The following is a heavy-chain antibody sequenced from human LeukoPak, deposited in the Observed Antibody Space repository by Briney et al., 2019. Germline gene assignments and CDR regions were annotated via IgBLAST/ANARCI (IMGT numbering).Heavy chain of an antibody. CDR2: ISSSGDST. J-gene: IGHJ4*01. CDR3: ARDQGYCSGDSCSDN. D-gene: IGHD2-15*01. V-gene: IGHV3-23*01. CDR1: GFTFSDYY. Sequence: PGGSLRLSCAASGFTFSDYYMSWIRQAPGKGLEWVSAISSSGDSTFYTDSVRGRFTISRDNSKNTLYLQMNSLRAEDTAVYYCARDQGYCSGDSCSDNWGQGTLVTVSS.